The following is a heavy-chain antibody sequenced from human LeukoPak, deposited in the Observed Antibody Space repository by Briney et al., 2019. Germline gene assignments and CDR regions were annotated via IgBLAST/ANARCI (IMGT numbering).Heavy chain of an antibody. CDR1: GGSISSYY. Sequence: SETLSLTCTVSGGSISSYYWSWIRQPPGKGLEWIGYIYYSGSTNYNPSLKSRVTMSVDTSKNQFSLKLSSVTAADTAVYYCARDGHYDILTGYYEMDVWGQGTTVTVSS. V-gene: IGHV4-59*12. CDR2: IYYSGST. J-gene: IGHJ6*02. D-gene: IGHD3-9*01. CDR3: ARDGHYDILTGYYEMDV.